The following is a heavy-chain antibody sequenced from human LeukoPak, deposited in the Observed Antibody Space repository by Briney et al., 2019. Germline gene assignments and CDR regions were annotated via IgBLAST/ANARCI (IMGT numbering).Heavy chain of an antibody. CDR3: ARSPPGYYYFDY. CDR2: MNPSGGGT. V-gene: IGHV1-46*01. D-gene: IGHD6-25*01. J-gene: IGHJ4*02. Sequence: ASVKVSCKASGYTFTSYYMHWVRQASGQGLEWMGVMNPSGGGTTYAQKFQGRVTMTRDMFTSTVYMELSSLRSEDTAMYYCARSPPGYYYFDYWGQGTLVTVSS. CDR1: GYTFTSYY.